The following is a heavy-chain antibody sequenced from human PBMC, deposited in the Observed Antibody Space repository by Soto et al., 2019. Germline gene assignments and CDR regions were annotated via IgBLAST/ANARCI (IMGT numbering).Heavy chain of an antibody. Sequence: QVQLVESGGGLVKHGGSLRLSCAACGFTFSDYFMTWIRQAPGKGLEWVSFISSSGSTIYYTASVKGRFTISRDNAKNSLYLQMNSLRAEEDTAVYYCATGYYSGYDFFDDWGQGTLVTVSS. CDR3: ATGYYSGYDFFDD. D-gene: IGHD5-12*01. CDR2: ISSSGSTI. J-gene: IGHJ4*02. CDR1: GFTFSDYF. V-gene: IGHV3-11*01.